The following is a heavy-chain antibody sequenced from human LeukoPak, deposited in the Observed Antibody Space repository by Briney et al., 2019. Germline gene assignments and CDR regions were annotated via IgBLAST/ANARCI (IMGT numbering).Heavy chain of an antibody. V-gene: IGHV4-39*07. J-gene: IGHJ1*01. Sequence: PSETLSLTCTVSGGSISSSSYYWGWIRQPPGKGLEWIGSIYYSGSTYYNPSLKSRVTISVDTSKNQFSLKLSSVTAADTAVYYCAKDDAWGRYKHWGQGTLVTVSS. CDR3: AKDDAWGRYKH. D-gene: IGHD3-16*01. CDR2: IYYSGST. CDR1: GGSISSSSYY.